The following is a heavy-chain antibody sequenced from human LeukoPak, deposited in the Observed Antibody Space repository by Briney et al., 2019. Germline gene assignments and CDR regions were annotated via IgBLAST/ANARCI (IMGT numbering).Heavy chain of an antibody. Sequence: GGSLRLSCAASGFTFSSYSMNWVRQAPGKGLEWVSSISSSSSYMYYADSVKGRFTISRDSAKNSLSLQMNSLRADDTAVYYCARGEVGATPDDAFDVWGQGTMVTVSS. J-gene: IGHJ3*01. CDR2: ISSSSSYM. D-gene: IGHD1-26*01. CDR3: ARGEVGATPDDAFDV. CDR1: GFTFSSYS. V-gene: IGHV3-21*01.